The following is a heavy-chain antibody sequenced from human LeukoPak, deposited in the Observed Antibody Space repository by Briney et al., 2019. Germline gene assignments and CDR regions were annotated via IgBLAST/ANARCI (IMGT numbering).Heavy chain of an antibody. J-gene: IGHJ4*02. D-gene: IGHD2/OR15-2a*01. CDR3: AALSDSAFDY. CDR1: GGSVSSYY. Sequence: SETLSLTSTVSGGSVSSYYWSWIRQPAGKGLEWIGRIYTSGSTNYNPSLKSRVTMSVDTSKNQFSLKLSSVTAADTAVYYCAALSDSAFDYWGQGTLVTVSS. V-gene: IGHV4-4*07. CDR2: IYTSGST.